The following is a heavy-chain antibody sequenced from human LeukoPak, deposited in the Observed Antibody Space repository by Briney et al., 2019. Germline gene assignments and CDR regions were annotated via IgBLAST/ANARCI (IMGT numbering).Heavy chain of an antibody. Sequence: SETLSLTCTVSGGSISSSSYSWGWIRQPPGKGLEWIGSIYYSGSTYYNPSLKSRVTISVDTSKNQFSLKLSSVTAADTAVYYCSVAATGLDYWGQGTLVTVSS. CDR1: GGSISSSSYS. V-gene: IGHV4-39*01. D-gene: IGHD2-15*01. CDR2: IYYSGST. J-gene: IGHJ4*02. CDR3: SVAATGLDY.